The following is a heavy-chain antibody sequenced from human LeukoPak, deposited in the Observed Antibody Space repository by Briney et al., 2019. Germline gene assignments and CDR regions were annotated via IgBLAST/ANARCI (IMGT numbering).Heavy chain of an antibody. Sequence: GGSLRLSCVASGFSFRNYAMSWVRQAPGKGLQWVSQISGTGGATWYAGFARDRFTISRDNSKKTLYLQMSGLGVEDTAMYYCVKDPRDTYGTNWFVSWGQGTLLIVSS. CDR3: VKDPRDTYGTNWFVS. J-gene: IGHJ5*01. V-gene: IGHV3-23*01. D-gene: IGHD2-21*01. CDR1: GFSFRNYA. CDR2: ISGTGGAT.